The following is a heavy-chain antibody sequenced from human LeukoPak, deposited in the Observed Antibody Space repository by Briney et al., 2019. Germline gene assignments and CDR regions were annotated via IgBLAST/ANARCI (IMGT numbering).Heavy chain of an antibody. CDR2: ITGSGGST. D-gene: IGHD6-13*01. CDR1: GFTFSSYA. J-gene: IGHJ4*02. V-gene: IGHV3-23*01. CDR3: AKDRGMAGLGFDY. Sequence: GGSLRLSCAASGFTFSSYAMSWVRQAPGKGLEWVSAITGSGGSTYYADSVKGRFTISRDNSKNTLYLQMNSLRAEDTAVYYCAKDRGMAGLGFDYWGQGTLVTVSS.